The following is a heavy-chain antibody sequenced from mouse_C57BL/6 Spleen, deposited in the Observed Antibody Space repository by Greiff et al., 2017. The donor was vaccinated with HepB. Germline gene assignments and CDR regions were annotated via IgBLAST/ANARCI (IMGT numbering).Heavy chain of an antibody. V-gene: IGHV1-26*01. CDR2: INPNNGGT. CDR1: GYTFTDYY. Sequence: EVQLQQSGPELVKPGASVKISCKASGYTFTDYYMHWVKQSHGKSLEWIGDINPNNGGTSYNQKFKGKATLTVDKSSSTAYMELRSLTSEDSAVYYCARKRTGYYYAMDYWGQGTSVTVSS. CDR3: ARKRTGYYYAMDY. J-gene: IGHJ4*01. D-gene: IGHD4-1*01.